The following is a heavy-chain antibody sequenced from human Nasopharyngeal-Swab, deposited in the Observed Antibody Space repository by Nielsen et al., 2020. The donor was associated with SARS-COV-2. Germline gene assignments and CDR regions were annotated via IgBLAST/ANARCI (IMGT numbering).Heavy chain of an antibody. CDR2: IYYSGST. CDR1: GGSISSYY. V-gene: IGHV4-59*06. Sequence: SETLSLTCTVSGGSISSYYWNWIRQHPGKGLEWIGYIYYSGSTYYNPSLKSRVTISVDTSKNQFSLKLSSVTAADTAVYYCARGGLIFGVVNKPFDYWGQGTLVTVSS. D-gene: IGHD3-3*01. J-gene: IGHJ4*02. CDR3: ARGGLIFGVVNKPFDY.